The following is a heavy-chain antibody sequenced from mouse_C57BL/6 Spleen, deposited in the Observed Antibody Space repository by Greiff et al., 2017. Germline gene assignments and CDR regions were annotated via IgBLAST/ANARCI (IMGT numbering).Heavy chain of an antibody. Sequence: QVQLKESGAELAKPGASVKLSCKASGYTFTSYWMHWVNQRPGQGLEWIGYINPSSGDTKYNQKFKDKATLTADKSSSTAYMQLSSLTYEDSAVDYCASTYENGRGFAYWGQGTLVTVSA. CDR3: ASTYENGRGFAY. J-gene: IGHJ3*01. CDR1: GYTFTSYW. D-gene: IGHD1-1*01. V-gene: IGHV1-7*01. CDR2: INPSSGDT.